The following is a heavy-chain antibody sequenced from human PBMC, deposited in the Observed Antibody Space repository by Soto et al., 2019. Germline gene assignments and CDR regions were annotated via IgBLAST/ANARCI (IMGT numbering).Heavy chain of an antibody. V-gene: IGHV1-18*01. J-gene: IGHJ4*02. CDR1: GYRFTSYC. CDR3: ARLDLKIRGVILY. Sequence: SVKVSCKASGYRFTSYCMSWVRQAPGQGLEWMGWISAYNGNTNYAQKLQGRVTMTTDTSTSTAYMELRSLRSDDTAVYYCARLDLKIRGVILYWGQGTLVTSPQ. CDR2: ISAYNGNT. D-gene: IGHD3-10*01.